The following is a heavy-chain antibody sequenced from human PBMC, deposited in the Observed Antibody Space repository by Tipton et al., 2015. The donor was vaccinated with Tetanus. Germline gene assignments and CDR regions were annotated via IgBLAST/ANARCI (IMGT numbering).Heavy chain of an antibody. CDR2: ISWNSGSI. CDR3: AKDIPGLWRQLRGVSFDC. D-gene: IGHD6-13*01. V-gene: IGHV3-9*01. CDR1: GFTFDDYA. Sequence: SLRLSCAASGFTFDDYAMHWVRQAPGKGLEWVSGISWNSGSIGYADSVKGRFTISRDNAKNSLYLQMNSLRAEDTALYYCAKDIPGLWRQLRGVSFDCWRQGTLVSVSS. J-gene: IGHJ4*02.